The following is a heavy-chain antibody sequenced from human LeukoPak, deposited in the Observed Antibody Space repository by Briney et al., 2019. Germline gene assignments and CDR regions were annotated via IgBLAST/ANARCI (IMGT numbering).Heavy chain of an antibody. D-gene: IGHD3-16*02. Sequence: HPGGSLRLSCAASGFTFNMYWMSWVRQAPGKGLEWVANIKQDGSEKYYVDSVKGRFIISRDNAKNSVFLQMNSLRVEDTAMYYCARDIDRYYGDHWGQGTLVTVSS. J-gene: IGHJ5*02. CDR2: IKQDGSEK. CDR3: ARDIDRYYGDH. CDR1: GFTFNMYW. V-gene: IGHV3-7*01.